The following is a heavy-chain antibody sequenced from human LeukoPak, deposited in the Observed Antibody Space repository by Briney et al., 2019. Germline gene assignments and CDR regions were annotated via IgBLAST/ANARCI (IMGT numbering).Heavy chain of an antibody. CDR2: IYHSGST. Sequence: PSETLSLTCTVSGGSISSGGYYWSWIRQPPGKGLEWIGYIYHSGSTYYNPSLKSRVTISVDRSKNQFSLKLSSVTAADTAVYYCARSRYYDFWSGSGDAFDIWGQGTMVTVSS. J-gene: IGHJ3*02. D-gene: IGHD3-3*01. V-gene: IGHV4-30-2*01. CDR3: ARSRYYDFWSGSGDAFDI. CDR1: GGSISSGGYY.